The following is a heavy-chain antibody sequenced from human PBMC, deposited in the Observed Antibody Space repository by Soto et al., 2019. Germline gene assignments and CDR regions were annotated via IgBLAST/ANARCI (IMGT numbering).Heavy chain of an antibody. V-gene: IGHV4-39*02. CDR2: IYYSGST. Sequence: SETLSLTCTVSGGSISSSSYYWGWIRQPPGKGLEWIGSIYYSGSTYYNPSLKSRVTISVDTSKNQFSLKLSSVTAADTAVYYCARENPGYSSSWYATGNWFDPWGQGTLVTVSS. CDR1: GGSISSSSYY. D-gene: IGHD6-13*01. J-gene: IGHJ5*02. CDR3: ARENPGYSSSWYATGNWFDP.